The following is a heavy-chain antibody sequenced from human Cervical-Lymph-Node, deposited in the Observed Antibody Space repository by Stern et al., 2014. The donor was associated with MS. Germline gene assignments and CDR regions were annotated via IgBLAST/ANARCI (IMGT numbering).Heavy chain of an antibody. J-gene: IGHJ4*02. CDR2: ISYDGINK. CDR3: AKEGSTTPDY. CDR1: GFTFSDYD. Sequence: MQLVESGGGVVQPGRSLRLSCAASGFTFSDYDMHWVRQAPGKGLEWVAVISYDGINKYYADSVQGRVTVSRDNSKNTLSLQMNSLRTEDTAVYYCAKEGSTTPDYWGQGTLVTVSS. V-gene: IGHV3-30*18. D-gene: IGHD6-13*01.